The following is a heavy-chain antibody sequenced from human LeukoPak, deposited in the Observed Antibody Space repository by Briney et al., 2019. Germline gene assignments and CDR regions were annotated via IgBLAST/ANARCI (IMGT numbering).Heavy chain of an antibody. J-gene: IGHJ4*02. V-gene: IGHV5-51*01. CDR1: GYSFVNYW. D-gene: IGHD2/OR15-2a*01. CDR3: ARGNTVASFDY. Sequence: GESLKISCKGSGYSFVNYWIGWVRQMPGKGLEWMGIIYPGDSDTRYSPSFQGQVIISVDKSISTAYLQWSSLKASDTAMYYCARGNTVASFDYWGQGTLVTVSS. CDR2: IYPGDSDT.